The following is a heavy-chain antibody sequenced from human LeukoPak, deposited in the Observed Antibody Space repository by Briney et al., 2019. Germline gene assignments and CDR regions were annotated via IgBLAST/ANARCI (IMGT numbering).Heavy chain of an antibody. CDR1: GGSISNNY. D-gene: IGHD2-2*01. J-gene: IGHJ6*03. CDR3: AREGIVVVPAANLPSYYYMDV. Sequence: SETLSLTCTVSGGSISNNYWSWIRQSAGKGLEWIGRIYASGGATYNPSLKSRVTISVDTSKNQFSLKLSSVTAADTAVYYCAREGIVVVPAANLPSYYYMDVWGKGTTVTVSS. V-gene: IGHV4-4*07. CDR2: IYASGGA.